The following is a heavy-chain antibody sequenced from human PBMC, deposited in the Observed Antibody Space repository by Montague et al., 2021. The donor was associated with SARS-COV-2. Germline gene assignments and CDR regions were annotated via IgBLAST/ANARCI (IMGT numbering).Heavy chain of an antibody. D-gene: IGHD3-16*01. J-gene: IGHJ4*02. V-gene: IGHV4-31*11. CDR1: GGPISTGSYH. CDR2: IHYSGST. Sequence: TLSLTCAVSGGPISTGSYHWSWLRQPPGKGLEWIGYIHYSGSTHYXPSLQSRAFISVDTSKNDFSLKLTSVTAADTAVYFCARQRPMITFWGTVTGIYDVWGQGSLVTVSS. CDR3: ARQRPMITFWGTVTGIYDV.